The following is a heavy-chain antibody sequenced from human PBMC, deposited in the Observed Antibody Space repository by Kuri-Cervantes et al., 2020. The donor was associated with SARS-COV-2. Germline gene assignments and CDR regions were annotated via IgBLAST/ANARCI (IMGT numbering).Heavy chain of an antibody. J-gene: IGHJ3*02. CDR1: GGTFSNYA. CDR2: IIPMYGTT. CDR3: AREAPGGPMGGFHDAFDI. V-gene: IGHV1-69*06. D-gene: IGHD3-10*01. Sequence: SVKVSCKASGGTFSNYAITWVRQAPGQGLEWMGGIIPMYGTTNYAQKFQGRVTITADKSTSTAYMELSSLRSEDTAVYYCAREAPGGPMGGFHDAFDIWGQGTMVTVSS.